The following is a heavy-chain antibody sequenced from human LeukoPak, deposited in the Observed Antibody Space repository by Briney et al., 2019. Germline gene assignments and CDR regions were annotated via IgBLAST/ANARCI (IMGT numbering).Heavy chain of an antibody. D-gene: IGHD1-26*01. Sequence: PGGSLRLSCAASGFTVSSNYMSWVRQAPGKGLEWVSVIYSGGSTYYADSVKGRFTISRDNSKNTLYLQMNSLRAEDTAVYYCAKDPHRSAVGPIDYWGQGTLVTVSS. CDR1: GFTVSSNY. J-gene: IGHJ4*02. CDR3: AKDPHRSAVGPIDY. CDR2: IYSGGST. V-gene: IGHV3-53*01.